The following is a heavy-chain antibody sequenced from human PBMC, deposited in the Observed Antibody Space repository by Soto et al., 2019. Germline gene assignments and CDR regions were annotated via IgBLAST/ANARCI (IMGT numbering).Heavy chain of an antibody. CDR3: ARERGYSKNWFDP. CDR2: IYYSGST. D-gene: IGHD4-4*01. Sequence: PSETLSLTCTVSGGAISRGGYYWRWIRQHPGKGLEWIGYIYYSGSTYYNPSLKSRVTISVDTSKNQFSLKLSSVTAADTAVYYCARERGYSKNWFDPWGQGTLVTVSS. J-gene: IGHJ5*02. CDR1: GGAISRGGYY. V-gene: IGHV4-31*03.